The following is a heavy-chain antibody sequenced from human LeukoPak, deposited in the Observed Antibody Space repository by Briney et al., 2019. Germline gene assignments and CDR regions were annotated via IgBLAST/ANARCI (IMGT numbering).Heavy chain of an antibody. V-gene: IGHV4-59*02. D-gene: IGHD3-22*01. CDR1: GASVSSYY. CDR3: ARGVSEYYDSSDWYFDL. CDR2: IYYSGST. Sequence: SETLSLTCTVSGASVSSYYWTGVRQPPGKGLEWIGYIYYSGSTNYNPSLKSRVTISVDKSKNQFSLKLSSVTAADTAVYYCARGVSEYYDSSDWYFDLWGRGTLVTVSS. J-gene: IGHJ2*01.